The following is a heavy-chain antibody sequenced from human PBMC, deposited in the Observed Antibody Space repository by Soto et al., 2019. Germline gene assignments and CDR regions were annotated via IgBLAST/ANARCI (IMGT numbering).Heavy chain of an antibody. CDR1: GYSFTSYW. CDR2: IYPGDSDT. D-gene: IGHD2-2*01. V-gene: IGHV5-51*01. CDR3: ARHPGPLYCSSTICYDSGGMDV. Sequence: GESLKISCKGSGYSFTSYWIGWVRQMPGEGLEWMGIIYPGDSDTRYSPSFQGQVTISADKSISTAYLQWSSLKASDTAMYYCARHPGPLYCSSTICYDSGGMDVWGQGTTVTVSS. J-gene: IGHJ6*02.